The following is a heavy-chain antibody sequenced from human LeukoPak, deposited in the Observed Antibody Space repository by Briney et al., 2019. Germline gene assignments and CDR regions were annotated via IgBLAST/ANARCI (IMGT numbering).Heavy chain of an antibody. D-gene: IGHD3-22*01. Sequence: GASVKVSCKASGYTFTSYGISWVRQAPGQGLEWMGGIIPIFGTANYAQKFQGRVTITADESTSTAYMELSSLRSEDTAVYYCGRSPYGSSGYVLDYWGQGTLVTVSS. CDR2: IIPIFGTA. CDR1: GYTFTSYG. CDR3: GRSPYGSSGYVLDY. J-gene: IGHJ4*02. V-gene: IGHV1-69*13.